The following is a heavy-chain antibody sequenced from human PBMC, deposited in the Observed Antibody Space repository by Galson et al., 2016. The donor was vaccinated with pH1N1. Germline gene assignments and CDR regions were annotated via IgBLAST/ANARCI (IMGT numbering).Heavy chain of an antibody. CDR3: AHSLYGDYVGWFDP. J-gene: IGHJ5*02. D-gene: IGHD4-17*01. CDR2: IYWNDDK. Sequence: ALVKPTQTLTLTCTFSGLSLSTSGVGVGWIRQPPGKALEWLALIYWNDDKRYSPSLKSRLTITKDTSKNQVVLTMTNMDPVDTATYYCAHSLYGDYVGWFDPWGQGTLVTVSS. V-gene: IGHV2-5*01. CDR1: GLSLSTSGVG.